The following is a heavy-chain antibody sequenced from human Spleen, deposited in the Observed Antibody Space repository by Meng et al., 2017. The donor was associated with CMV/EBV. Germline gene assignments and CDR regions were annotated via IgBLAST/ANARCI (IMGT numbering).Heavy chain of an antibody. CDR2: VSFDGTNI. D-gene: IGHD5-12*01. J-gene: IGHJ4*02. V-gene: IGHV3-30*04. CDR1: GFTFTRYG. Sequence: GSLRLSCAASGFTFTRYGLHWVRQAPGKALEWLAVVSFDGTNIFYADSVKGRFTISRDNSKNTLFLQMNNVRAEDTAVYYCARVDTAYDFPFDYWGQGTLVTVSS. CDR3: ARVDTAYDFPFDY.